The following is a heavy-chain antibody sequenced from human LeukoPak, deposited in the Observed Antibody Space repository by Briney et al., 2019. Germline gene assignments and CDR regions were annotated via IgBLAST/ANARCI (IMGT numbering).Heavy chain of an antibody. J-gene: IGHJ4*02. Sequence: SETLSLTCTVSGGSVSSGSYYWGWIRQPPGKGLEWIGYIYYSGSADYNPSLKSRVTISVDTSKNQFSLKLRSVTAADTAVYYCARDKQPGDNWGQGTLVTVSS. CDR3: ARDKQPGDN. CDR2: IYYSGSA. V-gene: IGHV4-61*01. CDR1: GGSVSSGSYY. D-gene: IGHD5-18*01.